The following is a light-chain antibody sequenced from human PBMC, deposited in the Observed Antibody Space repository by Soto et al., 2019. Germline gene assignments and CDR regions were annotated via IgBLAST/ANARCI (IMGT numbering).Light chain of an antibody. V-gene: IGKV4-1*01. Sequence: DIVMTQSPDSLAVSLGERATIDCRSSQSLLYSSNNKNYLAWYQHKPGQSPKLLISWASTRESGVPDRFTGRGSGKYFTLTISSLQAEDVAVYYCQQYYSTPHTFGQGTKLEIK. CDR2: WAS. CDR1: QSLLYSSNNKNY. CDR3: QQYYSTPHT. J-gene: IGKJ2*01.